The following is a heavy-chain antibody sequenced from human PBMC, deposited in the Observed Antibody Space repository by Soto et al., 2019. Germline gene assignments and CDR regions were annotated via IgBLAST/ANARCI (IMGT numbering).Heavy chain of an antibody. D-gene: IGHD3-10*01. Sequence: QVQLVQSGAEVKKPGSSVKVSCKASGGTFSSYAISWVRQAPGQGLEWMGGIIPIFGTANYAQKFQGRVTINADVSKSTAYMELSSLRSEDTAVYYCARNSGSGRGPFSYYSYGMDVWGQGTTVTVSS. CDR3: ARNSGSGRGPFSYYSYGMDV. CDR1: GGTFSSYA. J-gene: IGHJ6*02. V-gene: IGHV1-69*12. CDR2: IIPIFGTA.